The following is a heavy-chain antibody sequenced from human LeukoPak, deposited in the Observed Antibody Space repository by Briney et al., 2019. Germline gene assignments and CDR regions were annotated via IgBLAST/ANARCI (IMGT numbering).Heavy chain of an antibody. CDR3: AKEVGTFTLDY. J-gene: IGHJ4*02. D-gene: IGHD1-26*01. CDR1: GFTFNNYW. Sequence: PGGSLRLSCAASGFTFNNYWMNWARQAPGKGLEWVANIKPDGSGKYYADSVKGRFTISRDNAKDSLYLQMNSLRVEDTAVYYCAKEVGTFTLDYWGQGTLVTVSS. V-gene: IGHV3-7*01. CDR2: IKPDGSGK.